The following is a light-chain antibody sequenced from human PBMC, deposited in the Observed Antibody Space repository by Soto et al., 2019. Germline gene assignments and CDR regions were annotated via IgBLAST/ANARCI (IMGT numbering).Light chain of an antibody. CDR1: QGISSS. CDR2: SAS. J-gene: IGKJ1*01. V-gene: IGKV1-9*01. CDR3: QQLSSYPPWT. Sequence: DIQLTQSPSFLPASVGDRVTITCRASQGISSSLAWYQQKPGKDPKLLIYSASTLQSGVPSRFSGSGSGTEFTLTISSLQPEDFATYYCQQLSSYPPWTFGQGTKVEIK.